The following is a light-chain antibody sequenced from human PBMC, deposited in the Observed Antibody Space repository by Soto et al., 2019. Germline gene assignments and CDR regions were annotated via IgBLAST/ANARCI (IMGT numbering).Light chain of an antibody. CDR1: QSVLYSSNNKNY. CDR3: QQYYSTPPT. J-gene: IGKJ1*01. V-gene: IGKV4-1*01. Sequence: DIVMTQSPDSLAVSLGERATINCKSSQSVLYSSNNKNYLAWYQQKPGQPPKLLIYWASTWESGVPDRFSGRGSGTDFTLTISSLQAEDVAVYYCQQYYSTPPTFGQGTKVEIK. CDR2: WAS.